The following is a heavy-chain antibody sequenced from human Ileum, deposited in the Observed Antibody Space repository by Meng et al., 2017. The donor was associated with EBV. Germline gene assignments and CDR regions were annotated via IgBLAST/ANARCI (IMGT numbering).Heavy chain of an antibody. CDR1: GGSISSSIW. CDR3: ARVGQWLPIDY. V-gene: IGHV4-4*02. CDR2: IYHSGST. D-gene: IGHD6-19*01. Sequence: SGSCLVKPSGPLSPPCAVSGGSISSSIWWSWLRPPPGKGLEWIWEIYHSGSTNYNPSLKSRVTISVDKSKNQFSLNLSSVTAADTAVYYCARVGQWLPIDYWGQGTLVTVSS. J-gene: IGHJ4*02.